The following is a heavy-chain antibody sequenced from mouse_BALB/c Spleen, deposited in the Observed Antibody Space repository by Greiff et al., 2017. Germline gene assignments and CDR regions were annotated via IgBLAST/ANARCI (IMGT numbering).Heavy chain of an antibody. J-gene: IGHJ2*01. D-gene: IGHD2-4*01. Sequence: EVMLVESGGGLVQPKGSLKLSCAASGFTFNTYAMNWVRQAPGKGLEWVARIRSKSNNYATYYADSVKDRFTISRDDSQSMLYLQMNNLKTEDTAMYYCVRGGYDYDGGRYFDYWGQGTTLTVSS. CDR3: VRGGYDYDGGRYFDY. CDR2: IRSKSNNYAT. V-gene: IGHV10-1*02. CDR1: GFTFNTYA.